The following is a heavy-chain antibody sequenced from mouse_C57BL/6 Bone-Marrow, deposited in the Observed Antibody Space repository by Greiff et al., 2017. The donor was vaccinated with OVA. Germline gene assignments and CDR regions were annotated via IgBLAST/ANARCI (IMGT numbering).Heavy chain of an antibody. J-gene: IGHJ3*01. CDR1: GFTFTDYY. D-gene: IGHD2-4*01. CDR2: IRNKANGYTT. Sequence: DVMLVESGGGLVQPGGSLSLSCAASGFTFTDYYMSWVRQPPGKALEWLDFIRNKANGYTTEYSASVKGRFTISRDNSQSILYLQMNALRAEDSATYYCATNYDDSAWFAYWGQGTLVTVSA. CDR3: ATNYDDSAWFAY. V-gene: IGHV7-3*01.